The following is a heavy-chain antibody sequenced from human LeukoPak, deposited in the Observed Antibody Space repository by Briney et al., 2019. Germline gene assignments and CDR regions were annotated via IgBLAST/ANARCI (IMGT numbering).Heavy chain of an antibody. CDR2: IYHSGST. CDR1: GYSISSGYY. D-gene: IGHD2-2*01. Sequence: SETLSLTCTVSGYSISSGYYWGWIRQPPGKGLEWIGSIYHSGSTYYNPSLKSRVTISVDTSKNQFSLKLSSVTAADTAVYYCARVSYQPTTGQYYFDYWGQGALVTVSS. J-gene: IGHJ4*02. CDR3: ARVSYQPTTGQYYFDY. V-gene: IGHV4-38-2*02.